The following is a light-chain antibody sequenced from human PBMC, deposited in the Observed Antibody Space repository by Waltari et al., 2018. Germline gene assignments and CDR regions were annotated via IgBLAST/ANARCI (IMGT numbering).Light chain of an antibody. J-gene: IGLJ1*01. CDR3: AAWDDSLTVRI. CDR1: GSNIGRNY. V-gene: IGLV1-47*01. CDR2: RSN. Sequence: QSVLTQPPSASGTPGQRVTISCSGSGSNIGRNYVYWYQQPPGTAPKLLIYRSNQRPSGVPDRFSGSKSGTSASLAISGLRSEDEADYCCAAWDDSLTVRIFGTGTKVTVL.